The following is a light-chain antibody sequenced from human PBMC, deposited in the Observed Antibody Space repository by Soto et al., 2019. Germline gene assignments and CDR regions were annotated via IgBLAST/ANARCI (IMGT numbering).Light chain of an antibody. CDR3: QTWGTGFHVV. CDR1: SGHSSYA. Sequence: QLVLTQSPSASASLGASVKLTCTLSSGHSSYAIAWHQQSPEKGPRYLMKVISDGSHSKGDGIPDRFSGSSSGAERYLTISSLQSEDEADYYCQTWGTGFHVVFGGGTKVTVL. V-gene: IGLV4-69*01. CDR2: VISDGSH. J-gene: IGLJ2*01.